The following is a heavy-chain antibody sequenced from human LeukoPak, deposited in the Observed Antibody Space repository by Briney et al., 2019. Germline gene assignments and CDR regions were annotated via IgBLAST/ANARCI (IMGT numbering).Heavy chain of an antibody. CDR3: ARLSSSWYRRTPAY. J-gene: IGHJ4*02. D-gene: IGHD6-13*01. CDR1: GFTLSSYT. CDR2: ISSSSSYI. V-gene: IGHV3-21*01. Sequence: PGGSLRLSCAASGFTLSSYTMNWVRQAPGKGLEWVSSISSSSSYIYYADSVKGRFTISRDNAKNSLYLQMNSLRAEDTAVYYCARLSSSWYRRTPAYWGQGTLVTVSS.